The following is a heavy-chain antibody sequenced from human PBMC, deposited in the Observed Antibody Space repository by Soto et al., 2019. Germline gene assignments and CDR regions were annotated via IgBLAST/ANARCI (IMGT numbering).Heavy chain of an antibody. V-gene: IGHV1-46*01. Sequence: ASVKVSCKASGYSVARYFMHWVRQAPGQGLEWLGVINPSADTTTYAQKFQGRVTMTWDTSTNAVFMDVSSLRSEDTAIYYCARGGSSPVFCYYFGLDVWGQGTTVTVSS. CDR2: INPSADTT. CDR1: GYSVARYF. J-gene: IGHJ6*02. CDR3: ARGGSSPVFCYYFGLDV. D-gene: IGHD6-13*01.